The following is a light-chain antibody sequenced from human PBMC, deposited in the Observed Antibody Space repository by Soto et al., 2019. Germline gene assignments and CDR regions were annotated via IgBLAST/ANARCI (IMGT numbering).Light chain of an antibody. J-gene: IGKJ2*01. CDR1: QNIGSW. CDR3: QKYNDFQYS. CDR2: KAT. Sequence: DIQMTQSPSTLSASVGDGVTITCRASQNIGSWLAWYQQKPGEAPKLLISKATNLQSGVPSRFSGSGSGTDFSLTISSLQPVDSATYFCQKYNDFQYSFGPGTKLEI. V-gene: IGKV1-5*03.